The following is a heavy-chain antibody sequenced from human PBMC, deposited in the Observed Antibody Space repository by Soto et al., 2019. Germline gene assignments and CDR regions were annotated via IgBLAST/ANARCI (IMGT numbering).Heavy chain of an antibody. D-gene: IGHD2-15*01. CDR2: IYYSGST. J-gene: IGHJ4*02. Sequence: KPSETLSLTCSVSGGSISTYYWSWIRPPPGKGLEWIGYIYYSGSTSYSPSLQSRVTISVDTSQNQFSLKLTSVTAADTAVYYCVRPFCSGGSCYRGAFDYWGQGTLVTVS. CDR1: GGSISTYY. CDR3: VRPFCSGGSCYRGAFDY. V-gene: IGHV4-59*01.